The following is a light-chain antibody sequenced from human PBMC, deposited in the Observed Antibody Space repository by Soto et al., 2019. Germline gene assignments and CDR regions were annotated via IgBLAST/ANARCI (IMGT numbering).Light chain of an antibody. Sequence: DIQMTQSPSSLSASVGDRVTITCQASQDISNYLNWYQQKPGEAPKLLISDGSNLETGVPSRFSGSGSWTHFTFTISSLQPEDFATYHCQQYEKVGLTFGGRTKVEIK. CDR3: QQYEKVGLT. J-gene: IGKJ4*01. CDR2: DGS. CDR1: QDISNY. V-gene: IGKV1-33*01.